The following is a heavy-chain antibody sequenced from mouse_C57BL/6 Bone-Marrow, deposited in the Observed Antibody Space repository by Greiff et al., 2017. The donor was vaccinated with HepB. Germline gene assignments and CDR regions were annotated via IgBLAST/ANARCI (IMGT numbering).Heavy chain of an antibody. V-gene: IGHV1-85*01. CDR2: IYPRDGST. CDR3: ARGGGDYY. D-gene: IGHD1-1*01. Sequence: VQRVESGPELVKPGASVKLSCKASGYTFTSYDINWVKQRPGQGLEWIGWIYPRDGSTKYNEKFKGKATLTVDTSSSTAYMELHSLTSEDSAVYFCARGGGDYYWGTGTTVTVSS. J-gene: IGHJ1*03. CDR1: GYTFTSYD.